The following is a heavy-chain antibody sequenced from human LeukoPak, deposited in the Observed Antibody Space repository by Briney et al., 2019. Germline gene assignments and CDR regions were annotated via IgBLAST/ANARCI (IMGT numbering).Heavy chain of an antibody. Sequence: GASVKVSCKASGYTFTSYGISWVRQAPGQGLEWMGWISAYNGNTNYAQKLQGRVTMTTDTSTSTAYMELRSLRSDDTAVYYCASGAASSSSWYTNYWGQGTLVTVSS. D-gene: IGHD6-13*01. V-gene: IGHV1-18*01. J-gene: IGHJ4*02. CDR1: GYTFTSYG. CDR2: ISAYNGNT. CDR3: ASGAASSSSWYTNY.